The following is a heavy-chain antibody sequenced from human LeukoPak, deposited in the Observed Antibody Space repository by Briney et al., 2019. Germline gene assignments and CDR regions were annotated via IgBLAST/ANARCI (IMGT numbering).Heavy chain of an antibody. Sequence: PSETLSLTCAVSGDSISSDKWWSWVRQPPGKGLEWIGEIYYSGSTNYNPSLKSRVTISVDKSKTQFSLRLSSVTAADTAVYYCARDEGSDWSSLSYWGQGTLVTVSS. CDR3: ARDEGSDWSSLSY. CDR2: IYYSGST. D-gene: IGHD6-19*01. CDR1: GDSISSDKW. J-gene: IGHJ4*02. V-gene: IGHV4-4*02.